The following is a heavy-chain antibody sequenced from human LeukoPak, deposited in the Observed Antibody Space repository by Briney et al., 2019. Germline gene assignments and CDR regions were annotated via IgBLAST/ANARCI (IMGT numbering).Heavy chain of an antibody. CDR2: IYYSGST. D-gene: IGHD5-24*01. CDR1: GGSISSYY. CDR3: ARSLDGYNPGDY. J-gene: IGHJ4*02. Sequence: SETLSLTCTVSGGSISSYYWSWIRQPPGKGREWIGYIYYSGSTNYNPSLKSRVTISVDTSKNQFSMKLSSVTAADTAVYYCARSLDGYNPGDYWGQGTLVTVSS. V-gene: IGHV4-59*08.